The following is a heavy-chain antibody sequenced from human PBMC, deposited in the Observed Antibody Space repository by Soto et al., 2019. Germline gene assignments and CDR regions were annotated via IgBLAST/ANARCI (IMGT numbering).Heavy chain of an antibody. CDR1: GGSFSGYY. Sequence: SETLSLSCAVYGGSFSGYYWSWIRQPPGKGLEWIGEINHSGSTNYNPSLKSRVTISVDTSRNQFSLKLSSVTAADTAVYYCARGAGTRLRFLFYYYMDVWGKGTTVTVSS. CDR2: INHSGST. CDR3: ARGAGTRLRFLFYYYMDV. J-gene: IGHJ6*03. D-gene: IGHD3-3*01. V-gene: IGHV4-34*01.